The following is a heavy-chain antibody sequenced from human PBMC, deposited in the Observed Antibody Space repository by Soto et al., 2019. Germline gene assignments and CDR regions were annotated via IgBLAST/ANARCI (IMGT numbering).Heavy chain of an antibody. Sequence: ASGKVSCKASGYTFSSNGISWVRQAPGQGLEWMGWISGCNGNTHYAQKFQGRVTMTTDTSTSTVYMELRSLTSDDTALYYCARDYYYDNTGPLDFWGQGTLVTVSS. D-gene: IGHD3-22*01. CDR3: ARDYYYDNTGPLDF. CDR2: ISGCNGNT. CDR1: GYTFSSNG. J-gene: IGHJ4*02. V-gene: IGHV1-18*01.